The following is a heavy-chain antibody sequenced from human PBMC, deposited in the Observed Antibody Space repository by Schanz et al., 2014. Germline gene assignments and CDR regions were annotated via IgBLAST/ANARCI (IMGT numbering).Heavy chain of an antibody. D-gene: IGHD6-13*01. CDR2: ISGSGGST. J-gene: IGHJ4*02. Sequence: EAHLVESGGGLVKPGGSLTLSCAASRFTVTNAWMSWVRQAPGKGLEWVSAISGSGGSTYYADSVKGRFTISRDNSKNTVHLQMNSLRVEDTAVYFCVSQTGSPNYWGQGTLVTVSS. V-gene: IGHV3-23*04. CDR3: VSQTGSPNY. CDR1: RFTVTNAW.